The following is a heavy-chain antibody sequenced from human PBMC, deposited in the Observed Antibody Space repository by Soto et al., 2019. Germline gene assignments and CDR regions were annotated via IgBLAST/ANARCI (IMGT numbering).Heavy chain of an antibody. V-gene: IGHV4-34*01. CDR1: GGSFSGYC. CDR2: INHSGRT. CDR3: ARGPKYYDFWSGYSHPRYYYNY. Sequence: SATLSLTCAVYGGSFSGYCWSWIRQPPGKGLEWIGEINHSGRTNYNPSLKSRVTISVDTSKSQFSLKLSSVTAADTAVYYCARGPKYYDFWSGYSHPRYYYNYWGQRTLVTVSS. D-gene: IGHD3-3*01. J-gene: IGHJ4*02.